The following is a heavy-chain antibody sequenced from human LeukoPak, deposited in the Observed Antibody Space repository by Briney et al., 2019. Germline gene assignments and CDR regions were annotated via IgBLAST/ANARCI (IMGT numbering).Heavy chain of an antibody. CDR1: GYSFTHYW. D-gene: IGHD3-10*01. CDR3: ARQGTYYYGSGSYNWFDP. CDR2: IYPGDSDT. Sequence: GESLKISCKGSGYSFTHYWIGWVRQMPGKGLEWMGIIYPGDSDTIYSPSFQGQVTISADRSISTAYLQWSSLEASDTAMYYCARQGTYYYGSGSYNWFDPWGQGTLVTVSS. V-gene: IGHV5-51*01. J-gene: IGHJ5*02.